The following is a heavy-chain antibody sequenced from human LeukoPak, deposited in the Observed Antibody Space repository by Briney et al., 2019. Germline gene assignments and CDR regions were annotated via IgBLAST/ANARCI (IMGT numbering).Heavy chain of an antibody. D-gene: IGHD6-19*01. CDR2: ISYSGLT. J-gene: IGHJ4*02. CDR3: ARHRAIAGPFDH. CDR1: ADSISGHY. Sequence: PSETLALTCTVSADSISGHYWSWLRLPPGKGPEWIGQISYSGLTRYNPALKSRVTISVDTSKNQISVNLSSVTAADTAFYYCARHRAIAGPFDHWGQGTLVTVSS. V-gene: IGHV4-59*08.